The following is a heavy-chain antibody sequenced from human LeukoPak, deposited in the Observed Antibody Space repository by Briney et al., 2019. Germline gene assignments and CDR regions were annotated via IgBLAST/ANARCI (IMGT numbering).Heavy chain of an antibody. V-gene: IGHV3-30*04. D-gene: IGHD1-26*01. CDR3: ARVGHILGAKLDY. CDR1: GFTFSSYA. CDR2: VSYGGTDK. J-gene: IGHJ4*02. Sequence: PGGSLRLSCAASGFTFSSYAIHWVRQAPGKGLEWVAGVSYGGTDKYYADSVKGRFSISRDNSKNTLFLQMNSLKPEDTAVFYCARVGHILGAKLDYWGQGTLVTVSS.